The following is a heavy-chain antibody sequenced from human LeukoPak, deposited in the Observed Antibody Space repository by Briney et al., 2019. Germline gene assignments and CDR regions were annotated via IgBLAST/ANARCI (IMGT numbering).Heavy chain of an antibody. CDR3: ARGPRREGFDY. V-gene: IGHV3-53*01. Sequence: GGSLRLSCAASGFTFSSYSMNWVRQAPGKGLEWVSVIYSGGSTYYADSVKGRFTISRDNSKNTLYLQMNSLRAEDTAVYYCARGPRREGFDYWGQGTLVTVSS. CDR1: GFTFSSYS. CDR2: IYSGGST. J-gene: IGHJ4*02.